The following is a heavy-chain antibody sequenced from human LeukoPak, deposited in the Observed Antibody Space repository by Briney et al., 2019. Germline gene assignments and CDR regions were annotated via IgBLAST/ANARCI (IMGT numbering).Heavy chain of an antibody. Sequence: SETLSLTCAIYSESFSGYFWSWIRQPPGKGLEWIGEINYSGSTNYNPSLKSRVTISVDTSKNQFSLKLSSVTAADTAVYYCARDQYGSGTAIWFDPWGQGTLVTVSS. CDR3: ARDQYGSGTAIWFDP. D-gene: IGHD3-10*01. CDR1: SESFSGYF. CDR2: INYSGST. J-gene: IGHJ5*02. V-gene: IGHV4-34*01.